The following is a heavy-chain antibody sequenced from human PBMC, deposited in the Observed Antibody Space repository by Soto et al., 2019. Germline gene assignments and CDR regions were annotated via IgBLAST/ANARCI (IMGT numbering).Heavy chain of an antibody. CDR3: ARGMVRGELWDY. Sequence: SVKVSCKASGGTFSSYASSWVRQAPGQGLEWMGGIIPIFGTANYAQKFQGRVTITADESTSTAYMELSSLRSEDTAVYYCARGMVRGELWDYWGQGTLVTAPQ. D-gene: IGHD3-10*01. V-gene: IGHV1-69*13. CDR2: IIPIFGTA. J-gene: IGHJ4*02. CDR1: GGTFSSYA.